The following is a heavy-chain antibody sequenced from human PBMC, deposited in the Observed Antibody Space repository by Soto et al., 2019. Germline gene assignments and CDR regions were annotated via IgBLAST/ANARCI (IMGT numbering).Heavy chain of an antibody. CDR3: AGSGFHFDY. CDR2: IYYSGKN. D-gene: IGHD3-3*01. Sequence: SETLSLTCTVSGASIRSYYWSWIRQPPGKGLEWIGYIYYSGKNSYNPSLKSRVTLSLDTSKNHFSLKLTSVTAADTAVYYCAGSGFHFDYWGQGTLVTVSS. CDR1: GASIRSYY. V-gene: IGHV4-59*08. J-gene: IGHJ4*02.